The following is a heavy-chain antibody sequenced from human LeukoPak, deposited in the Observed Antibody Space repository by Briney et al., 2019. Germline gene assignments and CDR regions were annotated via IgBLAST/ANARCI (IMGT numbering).Heavy chain of an antibody. Sequence: QPRGSLRLSCAASGFTFRNYGMKWVRQAPGKGLVWVSRINSDGSSTSYADSVKGRFTISRDNAKNTLYLQMNSLRAEDTAVYYCARDGEYSSGWYSFDYWGQGTLVTVSS. J-gene: IGHJ4*02. D-gene: IGHD6-19*01. CDR2: INSDGSST. CDR1: GFTFRNYG. CDR3: ARDGEYSSGWYSFDY. V-gene: IGHV3-74*01.